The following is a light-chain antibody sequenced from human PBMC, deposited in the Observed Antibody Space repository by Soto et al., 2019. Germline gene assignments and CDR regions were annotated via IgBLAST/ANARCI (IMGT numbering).Light chain of an antibody. Sequence: EIVLTQSPATLSAFPGDRVTLSCRASQALNTRLAWYQHKPGQAPRLLIYLTLNRAAGVPSRFSAWGSETDFTLTISDVQPEDFAVYYCHQRQSWPRTFGQGTKVDIK. CDR3: HQRQSWPRT. V-gene: IGKV3-11*01. J-gene: IGKJ1*01. CDR1: QALNTR. CDR2: LTL.